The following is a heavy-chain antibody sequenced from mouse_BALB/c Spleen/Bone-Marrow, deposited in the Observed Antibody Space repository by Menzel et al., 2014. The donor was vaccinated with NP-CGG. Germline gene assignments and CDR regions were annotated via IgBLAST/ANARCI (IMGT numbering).Heavy chain of an antibody. CDR3: ARYWDAY. D-gene: IGHD4-1*01. Sequence: QAQLQQPRAELAKPGASVKMSCKASGYTFTNYWMHWVKQRPGQGLEWIGYIDPNTYYTRYNQKLKDKATLTADKSSSTAYLQLSSLTSEDSAVYYCARYWDAYWGQGTLGTVSA. J-gene: IGHJ3*01. V-gene: IGHV1-7*01. CDR1: GYTFTNYW. CDR2: IDPNTYYT.